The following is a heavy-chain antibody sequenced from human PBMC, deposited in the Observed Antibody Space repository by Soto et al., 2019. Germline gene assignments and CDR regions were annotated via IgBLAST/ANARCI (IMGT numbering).Heavy chain of an antibody. Sequence: PGGSLRLSCAASGFTFSSYGMHWVRQAPGKGLEWVSFISYDGSNKYYEDSVKGRFTISRDNSKKTLYLKMNSLRAEDTAVYYCAKEIEVLLWFGELSDHYHYGMHXWGQGTTFTVS. CDR1: GFTFSSYG. D-gene: IGHD3-10*01. CDR2: ISYDGSNK. V-gene: IGHV3-30*18. J-gene: IGHJ6*02. CDR3: AKEIEVLLWFGELSDHYHYGMHX.